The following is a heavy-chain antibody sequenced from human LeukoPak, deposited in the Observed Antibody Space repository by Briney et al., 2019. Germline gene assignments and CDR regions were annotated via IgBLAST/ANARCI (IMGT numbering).Heavy chain of an antibody. Sequence: SETLSLTCAVYGGSFSGYYWSWIRQPPGKGLEWIGEINHSGSTNYNPSLKSRVTISVDTSKNQFSLKLSSVTAADTAVYYCARDPITMVRGVWYFDYWGQGTLVTVSS. D-gene: IGHD3-10*01. CDR1: GGSFSGYY. CDR3: ARDPITMVRGVWYFDY. CDR2: INHSGST. V-gene: IGHV4-34*01. J-gene: IGHJ4*02.